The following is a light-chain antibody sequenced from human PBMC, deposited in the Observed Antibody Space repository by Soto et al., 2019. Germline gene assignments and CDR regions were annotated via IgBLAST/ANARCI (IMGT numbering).Light chain of an antibody. CDR3: SSYTSSSTYV. J-gene: IGLJ1*01. V-gene: IGLV2-14*01. CDR1: SSDVGGYNS. Sequence: QSVLTQPASVSGSPGQSITISCTGTSSDVGGYNSVSWYQQHPGKAPKLVIYDVGNRPSGVSDRFSGSKSGNTASLTISALQAEDLAEYYCSSYTSSSTYVFAAGTKVTVL. CDR2: DVG.